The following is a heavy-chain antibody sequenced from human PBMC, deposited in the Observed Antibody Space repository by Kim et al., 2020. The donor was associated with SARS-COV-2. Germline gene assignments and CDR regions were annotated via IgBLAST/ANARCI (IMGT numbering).Heavy chain of an antibody. D-gene: IGHD2-2*01. V-gene: IGHV4-39*01. Sequence: SETLSLTCTVSGGSISSSSYYWGWIRQPPGKGLEWIGSIYYSGSTYYNPSLKSRVTISVDTSKNQFSLKLSSVTAADTAVYYCARRARGSTSYNWFDPWGQGTLVTVSS. CDR1: GGSISSSSYY. CDR3: ARRARGSTSYNWFDP. CDR2: IYYSGST. J-gene: IGHJ5*02.